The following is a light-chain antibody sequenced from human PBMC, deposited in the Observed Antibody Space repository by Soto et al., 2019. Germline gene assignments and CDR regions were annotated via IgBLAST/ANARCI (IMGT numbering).Light chain of an antibody. CDR3: CSYAGSSTYV. J-gene: IGLJ1*01. V-gene: IGLV2-23*01. CDR2: ENS. CDR1: SSDVGTYNL. Sequence: QSALTQPASVSGSPGQSIAISCTGTSSDVGTYNLVSWYQQHPGKAPKLLLYENSQRPSGVSDRFSGSKSANTASLTISGLQAEYAADYYCCSYAGSSTYVFGTGTKLTVL.